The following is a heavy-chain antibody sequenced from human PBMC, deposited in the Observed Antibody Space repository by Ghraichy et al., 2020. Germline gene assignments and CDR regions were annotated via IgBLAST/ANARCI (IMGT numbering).Heavy chain of an antibody. Sequence: GESLNISCAASGFTFSSYAMHWVRQAPGKGLEWVAVISYDGSNKYYADSVKGRFTISRDNSKNTLYLQMTSLRAEDTAVYYCARDPLYYDILTGYYSPRYFDYWGQGTLVTVSS. V-gene: IGHV3-30-3*01. D-gene: IGHD3-9*01. CDR1: GFTFSSYA. CDR2: ISYDGSNK. CDR3: ARDPLYYDILTGYYSPRYFDY. J-gene: IGHJ4*02.